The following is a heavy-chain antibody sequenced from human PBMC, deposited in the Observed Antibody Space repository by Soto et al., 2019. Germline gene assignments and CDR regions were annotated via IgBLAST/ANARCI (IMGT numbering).Heavy chain of an antibody. CDR2: IYYSGST. V-gene: IGHV4-30-4*01. CDR3: ARSANYYDSSGYMGD. D-gene: IGHD3-22*01. CDR1: GGSISSGDYY. J-gene: IGHJ4*02. Sequence: PSETLSLTCTVSGGSISSGDYYWSWIRQPPGKGLEWIGYIYYSGSTYYNPSLKSRVTISVDTSKNQFSLKLSSVTAADTAVYYCARSANYYDSSGYMGDWGQGTLVTVSS.